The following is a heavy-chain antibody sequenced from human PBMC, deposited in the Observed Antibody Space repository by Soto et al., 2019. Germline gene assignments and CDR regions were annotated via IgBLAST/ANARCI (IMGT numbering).Heavy chain of an antibody. Sequence: SVKVCCKASGYTFTSYAMHWVRQAPGQRLEWMGWINAGNGNTKYSQKFQGRVTITRDTSASTAYMELSSLRSEDTAVYYCARDGYSSGSDAFDIWGQGTMVTVSS. CDR3: ARDGYSSGSDAFDI. J-gene: IGHJ3*02. D-gene: IGHD6-25*01. CDR1: GYTFTSYA. CDR2: INAGNGNT. V-gene: IGHV1-3*01.